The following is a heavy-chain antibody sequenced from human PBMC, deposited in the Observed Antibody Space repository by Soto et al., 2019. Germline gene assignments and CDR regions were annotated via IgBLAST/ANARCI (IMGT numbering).Heavy chain of an antibody. J-gene: IGHJ4*02. D-gene: IGHD5-12*01. CDR3: ARWRDVVDTPDS. CDR2: INPNSVAS. Sequence: ASGPVSGKXSGYTFIDYYVHWNRQAPGQGLEWVGWINPNSVASNYAQNFQGRITLTRDTSSSTVYMELTGLRSDDTGGYDCARWRDVVDTPDSWGQGTLVTVSS. V-gene: IGHV1-2*02. CDR1: GYTFIDYY.